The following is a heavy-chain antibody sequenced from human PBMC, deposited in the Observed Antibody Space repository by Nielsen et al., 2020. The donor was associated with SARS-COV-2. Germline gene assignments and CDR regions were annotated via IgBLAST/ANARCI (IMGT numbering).Heavy chain of an antibody. V-gene: IGHV1-18*01. CDR3: ATSFGTTTPFYFDY. CDR1: GYTFTSYG. Sequence: ASVKVSCKASGYTFTSYGISWVRRAPGLGLEWMGWINPQNGNTKYVQRLQGRVTMTTDTSTSTAYMELRSLRSDDTAVYYCATSFGTTTPFYFDYWGQGTLVTVSS. J-gene: IGHJ4*02. CDR2: INPQNGNT. D-gene: IGHD1-7*01.